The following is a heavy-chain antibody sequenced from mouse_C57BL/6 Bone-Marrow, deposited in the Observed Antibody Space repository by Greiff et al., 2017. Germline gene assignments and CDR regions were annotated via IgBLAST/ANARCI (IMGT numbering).Heavy chain of an antibody. CDR2: ISSGGSYT. D-gene: IGHD2-3*01. V-gene: IGHV5-6*01. CDR1: GFTFSSYG. Sequence: EVQLQQSGGDLVKPGGSLKLSCAASGFTFSSYGMSWVRQTPDKRLEWVATISSGGSYTYYPDSVKGRFTISRDNAKNTLYLQMSSLKSADTAMYYCARRGGLLGAYWGQGTLVTVAA. CDR3: ARRGGLLGAY. J-gene: IGHJ3*01.